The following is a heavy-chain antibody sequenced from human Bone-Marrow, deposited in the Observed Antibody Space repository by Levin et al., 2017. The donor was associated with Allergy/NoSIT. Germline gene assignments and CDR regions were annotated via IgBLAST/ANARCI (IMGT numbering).Heavy chain of an antibody. J-gene: IGHJ4*02. V-gene: IGHV1-2*02. D-gene: IGHD6-19*01. CDR2: INPNSGGT. CDR3: ARERGMSSGWPKEVGRSSVFDY. Sequence: VASVKVSCKASGYTFTGYYMHWVRQAPGQGLEWMGWINPNSGGTNYAQKFQGRVTMTRDTPISTAYMALSRLRSDDTAVYYCARERGMSSGWPKEVGRSSVFDYWGQGTLVTVSS. CDR1: GYTFTGYY.